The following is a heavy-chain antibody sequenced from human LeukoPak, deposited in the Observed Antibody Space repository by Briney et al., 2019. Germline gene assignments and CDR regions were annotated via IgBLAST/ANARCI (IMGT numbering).Heavy chain of an antibody. J-gene: IGHJ6*03. Sequence: ASVKVSCEASGYTFTRYDMNWVRQASGQGLEWLGWMNLHNGNTGYSERFQGRVTMTRNTSLSTAYLELSSLRTEDTAVCYCARGHQLNDYYMDVWGKGTTVTVSS. CDR3: ARGHQLNDYYMDV. D-gene: IGHD2-2*01. CDR2: MNLHNGNT. CDR1: GYTFTRYD. V-gene: IGHV1-8*01.